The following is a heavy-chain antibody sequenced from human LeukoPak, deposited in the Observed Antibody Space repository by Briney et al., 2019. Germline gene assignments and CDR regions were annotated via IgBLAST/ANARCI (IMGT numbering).Heavy chain of an antibody. Sequence: GGSLRLSCAASGFTFSSYEMNWVRQAPGKGLEWVSYISSSGSTIYYADSVKGRFTISRDNAKNSLYLQMNSLRAEDTALYYCAKDTYCYGSGSSNFDYWGQGTLVTVSS. D-gene: IGHD3-10*01. J-gene: IGHJ4*02. CDR1: GFTFSSYE. CDR2: ISSSGSTI. CDR3: AKDTYCYGSGSSNFDY. V-gene: IGHV3-48*03.